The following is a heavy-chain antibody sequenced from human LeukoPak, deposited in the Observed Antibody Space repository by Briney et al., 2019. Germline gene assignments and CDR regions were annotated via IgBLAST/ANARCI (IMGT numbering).Heavy chain of an antibody. CDR1: GXSLSSYE. Sequence: PGGSLRLSCEASGXSLSSYEMNWVRQAPGKGLEWVSHISSRGSTIYYADSVKGRFTISRDNAKNSLYLQMNSLRAEDTAVYYCARVGWVLRYAFDIWGQGTMVTVSS. D-gene: IGHD3-16*01. CDR3: ARVGWVLRYAFDI. J-gene: IGHJ3*02. V-gene: IGHV3-48*03. CDR2: ISSRGSTI.